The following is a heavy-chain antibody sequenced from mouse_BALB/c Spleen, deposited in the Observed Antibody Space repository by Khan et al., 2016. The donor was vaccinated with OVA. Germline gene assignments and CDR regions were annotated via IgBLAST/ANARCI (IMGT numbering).Heavy chain of an antibody. D-gene: IGHD2-2*01. CDR2: IDPANGNI. CDR3: ARNDGYDVDY. CDR1: GFNIKDTY. V-gene: IGHV14-3*02. Sequence: VQLQQSGAELVKPGASVKLSCTASGFNIKDTYIHWVKQRPEQGLEWIGRIDPANGNIKYDPKFQGQATLTADTSSNTAYLQLSSLTSEDIAVYYCARNDGYDVDYWGQGATLTVSS. J-gene: IGHJ2*01.